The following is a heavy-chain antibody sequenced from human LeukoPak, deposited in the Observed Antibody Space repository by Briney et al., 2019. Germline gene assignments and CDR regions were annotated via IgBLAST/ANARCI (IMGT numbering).Heavy chain of an antibody. CDR2: INHSGST. J-gene: IGHJ4*02. CDR3: ARNIAAAGFYFDY. Sequence: SETLSLTCAVYGGSFSGYYWSWIRQPPGKGLEWIGEINHSGSTNYNPSLKSRVTISVDTSKNQFSLKLSSVTAADTAVYYCARNIAAAGFYFDYWGQGTLATVSS. V-gene: IGHV4-34*01. D-gene: IGHD6-13*01. CDR1: GGSFSGYY.